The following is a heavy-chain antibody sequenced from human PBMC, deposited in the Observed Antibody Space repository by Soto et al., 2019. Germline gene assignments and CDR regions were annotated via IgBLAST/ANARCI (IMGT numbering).Heavy chain of an antibody. Sequence: SETLSLTCTVSGSSLSSGGNYWSWFRQPPGTGLEWSGYLYYSGSTYYNPSLKSRVTISVDTSKNQFSLKLSSVTAADTAVYYCARDQKRRWLQQNAIDIWGQGTMVTGSS. J-gene: IGHJ3*02. V-gene: IGHV4-31*03. CDR2: LYYSGST. CDR1: GSSLSSGGNY. CDR3: ARDQKRRWLQQNAIDI. D-gene: IGHD5-12*01.